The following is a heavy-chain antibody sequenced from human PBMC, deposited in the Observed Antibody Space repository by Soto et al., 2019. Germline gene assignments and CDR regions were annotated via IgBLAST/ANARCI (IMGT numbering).Heavy chain of an antibody. CDR1: GFTFKNYA. CDR2: ISFSGTIT. V-gene: IGHV3-23*01. D-gene: IGHD5-18*01. Sequence: EVQLLESGGGLVRPGGSLRLSCAASGFTFKNYAMGWIRQAPGKGLEWISVISFSGTITLYADSAKGRFTISRDFSNNTLSLQMSSLRADDTAVYYCGRIPRYSFPTSDPLDHWGQGTMVTVSS. CDR3: GRIPRYSFPTSDPLDH. J-gene: IGHJ1*01.